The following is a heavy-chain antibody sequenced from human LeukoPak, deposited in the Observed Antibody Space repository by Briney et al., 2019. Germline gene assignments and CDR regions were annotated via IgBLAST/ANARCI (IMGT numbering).Heavy chain of an antibody. V-gene: IGHV4-34*01. CDR2: INHSGST. Sequence: SETLSLTCAVYGGSFSGYYWSWIRQPPGKGLEWIGEINHSGSTNYNPSLKSRVTISVDTSKNQFSLKLGSVTAADTAVYYCARRAIVVVPAAMGNNWFDPWGQGTLVTVSS. D-gene: IGHD2-2*01. J-gene: IGHJ5*02. CDR1: GGSFSGYY. CDR3: ARRAIVVVPAAMGNNWFDP.